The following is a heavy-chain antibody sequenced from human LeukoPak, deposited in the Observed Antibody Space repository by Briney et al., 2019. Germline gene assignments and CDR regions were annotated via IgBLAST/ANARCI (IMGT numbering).Heavy chain of an antibody. Sequence: GGSLRLSCAASGFTVSSNYMSWVRQAPGKGLEWVSAISGSGGSTYYADSVKGRFTISRDNSKNTLYLQMNSLRAEDAAVYYCAKGGGYYYDSRDYYFDYWGQGTLVTVSS. CDR2: ISGSGGST. CDR3: AKGGGYYYDSRDYYFDY. V-gene: IGHV3-23*01. J-gene: IGHJ4*02. CDR1: GFTVSSNY. D-gene: IGHD3-22*01.